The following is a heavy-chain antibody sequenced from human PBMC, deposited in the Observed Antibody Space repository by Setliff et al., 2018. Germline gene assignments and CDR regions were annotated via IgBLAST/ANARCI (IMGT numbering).Heavy chain of an antibody. Sequence: ASVKVSCKASGGTFRSYGISWVRQAPGQGLEWMGWINAANGNTKYSQKFQGRVTITRDTSASTVYMELSSLRSEDTAVYYCAREVVVVKSAINCYYYMDVWGKGTTVTVSS. D-gene: IGHD2-2*01. CDR1: GGTFRSYG. CDR3: AREVVVVKSAINCYYYMDV. J-gene: IGHJ6*03. CDR2: INAANGNT. V-gene: IGHV1-3*01.